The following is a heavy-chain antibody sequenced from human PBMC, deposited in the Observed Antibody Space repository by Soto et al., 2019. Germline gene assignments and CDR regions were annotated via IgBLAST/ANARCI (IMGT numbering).Heavy chain of an antibody. CDR3: ARGRYGDY. D-gene: IGHD1-1*01. CDR2: ISAHNGNT. CDR1: GYTFTSYG. J-gene: IGHJ4*02. V-gene: IGHV1-18*01. Sequence: QVHLVQSGAEVKKPGASVKVSCKCSGYTFTSYGITWVRQAPGQGLEWMGWISAHNGNTDYAQKLQGRVTVTRDTSTSTAYMDLRSLRSDDTAVYYCARGRYGDYWGQGALVTVSS.